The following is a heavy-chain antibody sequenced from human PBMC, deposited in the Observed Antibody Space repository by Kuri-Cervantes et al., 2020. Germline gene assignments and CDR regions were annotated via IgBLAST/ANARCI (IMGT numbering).Heavy chain of an antibody. CDR1: GYTFTSYD. CDR2: MNPNSGNT. J-gene: IGHJ6*03. CDR3: VRRSSGWPQSYYYLYYMDV. V-gene: IGHV1-8*02. D-gene: IGHD6-19*01. Sequence: ASVKVSCKASGYTFTSYDINWVRQATGQGLEWMGWMNPNSGNTGYAQRFQGRVTMTRNTSISTAYMELSSLRSEDTAVYYCVRRSSGWPQSYYYLYYMDVWGKGTTVTVSS.